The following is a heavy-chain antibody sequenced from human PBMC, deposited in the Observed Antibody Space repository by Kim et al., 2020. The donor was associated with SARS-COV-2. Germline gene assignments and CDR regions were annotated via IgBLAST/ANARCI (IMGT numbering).Heavy chain of an antibody. CDR3: ATLNRVGAFDI. J-gene: IGHJ3*02. Sequence: TIYAQKFTGGVTMTEDTSTEPAYMELSSLRSEDTAVYYCATLNRVGAFDIWGQGTMVTVSS. V-gene: IGHV1-24*01. CDR2: T.